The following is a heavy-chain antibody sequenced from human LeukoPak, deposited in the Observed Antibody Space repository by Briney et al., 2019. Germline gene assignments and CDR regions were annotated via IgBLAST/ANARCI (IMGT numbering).Heavy chain of an antibody. CDR2: IYYSGST. CDR1: GGSISRYY. Sequence: SETLSLTCTVSGGSISRYYWSWIRHPPGRGLEWIGYIYYSGSTNYNPSLKSRVTISVDTSKNQFCLKLSSVTDADTAVYYCASKAPNCGGDCQFEGYYYYYMDVWGKGTTVTVSS. CDR3: ASKAPNCGGDCQFEGYYYYYMDV. V-gene: IGHV4-59*01. D-gene: IGHD2-21*01. J-gene: IGHJ6*03.